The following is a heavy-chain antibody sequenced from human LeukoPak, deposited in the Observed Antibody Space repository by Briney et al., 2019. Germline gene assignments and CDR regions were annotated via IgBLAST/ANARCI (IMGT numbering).Heavy chain of an antibody. J-gene: IGHJ5*02. V-gene: IGHV5-51*01. Sequence: GESLKISCKGSGYSFTSYWIGWVRQMPGKGLEWMGIIYPGDSDTRYSPSFQGQVTISADKSISTAYQQWSSLKASDTAMYYCTIRGQTVTTWFDRWGQGTLVTVSS. CDR2: IYPGDSDT. CDR1: GYSFTSYW. D-gene: IGHD4-11*01. CDR3: TIRGQTVTTWFDR.